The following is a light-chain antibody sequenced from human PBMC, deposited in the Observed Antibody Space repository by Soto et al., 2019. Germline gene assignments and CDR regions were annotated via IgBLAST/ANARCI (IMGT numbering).Light chain of an antibody. J-gene: IGKJ4*01. Sequence: EIVLTQSPGTLSLSLGERATLSCSASQSVTSSYLAWYQQKPGQAPRLLIYGASTRATGIPARFSGSGSGTDFTLTISRLEPEDFAVYYCQQYGRSLTFGGGTKVDI. CDR3: QQYGRSLT. CDR2: GAS. V-gene: IGKV3-20*01. CDR1: QSVTSSY.